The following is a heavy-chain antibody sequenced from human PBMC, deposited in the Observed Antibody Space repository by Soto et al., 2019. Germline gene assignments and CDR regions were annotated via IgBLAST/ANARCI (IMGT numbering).Heavy chain of an antibody. CDR2: MNPNSGNT. CDR1: GYTFTSYD. V-gene: IGHV1-8*01. Sequence: ASVKVSCKASGYTFTSYDINWVRQASGQGLEWMGWMNPNSGNTGYAQKFQGRVTMTRNTSISTAYMELSSLRSEDTAVYYCAGGYSNSWYGNWFDPWGQGTLVTVSS. J-gene: IGHJ5*02. D-gene: IGHD6-13*01. CDR3: AGGYSNSWYGNWFDP.